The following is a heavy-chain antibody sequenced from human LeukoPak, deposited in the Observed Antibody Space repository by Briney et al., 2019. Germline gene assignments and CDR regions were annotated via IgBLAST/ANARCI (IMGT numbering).Heavy chain of an antibody. CDR2: ISRGGNTI. Sequence: GGSLRLSCAASGFTFSGYYMNWIRQAPGKGLEWISYISRGGNTIYYSASVKDRFTISRDNAKNSLYLQMNSLRAEDTAVYYCVRDLGESGATYCFDNWGQGTLVTVSS. V-gene: IGHV3-11*01. CDR3: VRDLGESGATYCFDN. D-gene: IGHD2-8*02. CDR1: GFTFSGYY. J-gene: IGHJ4*02.